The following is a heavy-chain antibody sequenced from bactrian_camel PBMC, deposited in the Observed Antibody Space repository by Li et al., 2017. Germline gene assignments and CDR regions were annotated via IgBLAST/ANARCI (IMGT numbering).Heavy chain of an antibody. CDR1: GYIFSSGC. J-gene: IGHJ4*01. V-gene: IGHV3S53*01. Sequence: HVQLVESGGGSVQAGGSLKLSCAASGYIFSSGCMGWLRQAPGKEREGVAAIFRGSLKTYADSVKGRFTVSRDSTKDILYLQMKSLKPEDTAIYYCAAALPSWGCLPTMPIARYKYWGQGTQVTVS. CDR3: AAALPSWGCLPTMPIARYKY. CDR2: IFRGSLK. D-gene: IGHD4*01.